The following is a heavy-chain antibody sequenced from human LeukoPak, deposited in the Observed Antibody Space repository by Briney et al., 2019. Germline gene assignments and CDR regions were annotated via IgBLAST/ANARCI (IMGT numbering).Heavy chain of an antibody. D-gene: IGHD3-9*01. CDR3: ARSSPDILTGYPSFDY. CDR2: IYSAGGT. V-gene: IGHV3-66*01. CDR1: GFTFSSYA. Sequence: GGSLRLSCAASGFTFSSYAMSWVRQAPGKGLEWVSVIYSAGGTYYADSVKGRFTISRDNSKNTLYLQMNSLRAEDTAVYYCARSSPDILTGYPSFDYWGQGTLVTVSS. J-gene: IGHJ4*02.